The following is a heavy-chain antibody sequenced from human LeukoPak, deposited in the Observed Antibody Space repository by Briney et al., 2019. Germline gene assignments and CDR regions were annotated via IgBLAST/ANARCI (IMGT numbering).Heavy chain of an antibody. Sequence: GVSLRISCAASGFTFSYYWMHWVRQAPGKGLLWVSRIKNDGSGTIYADSVKGRFTISRDNAKNTLYLQMNSLRAEDTAVYYCARNPSTSMEFWGQGTLVTVSS. J-gene: IGHJ4*02. D-gene: IGHD5-18*01. CDR3: ARNPSTSMEF. CDR2: IKNDGSGT. CDR1: GFTFSYYW. V-gene: IGHV3-74*01.